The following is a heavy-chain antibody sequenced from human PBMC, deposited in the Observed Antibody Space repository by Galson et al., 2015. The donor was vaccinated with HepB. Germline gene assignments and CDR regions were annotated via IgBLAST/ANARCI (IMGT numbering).Heavy chain of an antibody. CDR3: ASVLASGYFDY. D-gene: IGHD3-3*01. V-gene: IGHV3-23*01. CDR1: GFTFSNYA. CDR2: ISGGGGST. J-gene: IGHJ4*02. Sequence: SLRLSCAASGFTFSNYALSWVRQAPGKGLEWVSGISGGGGSTYYADSVKGRFTISRDNSKNTLYLQMNSLRAEDTAVYYCASVLASGYFDYWGQGTLVTASS.